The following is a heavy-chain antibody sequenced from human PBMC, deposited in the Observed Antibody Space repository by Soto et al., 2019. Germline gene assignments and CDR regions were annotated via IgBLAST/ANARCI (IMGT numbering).Heavy chain of an antibody. CDR1: GFTVSSNY. Sequence: EVQLVESGGGLIQPGGSLRLSCAASGFTVSSNYMSSVRQAPGKGLEWVSVIYSGGTTYYADSVKGRFTISSDNSKHPLYLQMNSLGAEDTAVYYCARDPDYGVNSAWGQGTLVTVSS. D-gene: IGHD4-17*01. CDR2: IYSGGTT. CDR3: ARDPDYGVNSA. J-gene: IGHJ5*02. V-gene: IGHV3-53*01.